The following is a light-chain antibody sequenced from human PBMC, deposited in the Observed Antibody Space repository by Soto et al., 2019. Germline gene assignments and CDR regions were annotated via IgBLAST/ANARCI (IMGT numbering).Light chain of an antibody. CDR3: QHYARSVGT. CDR1: QGASGSY. J-gene: IGKJ1*01. Sequence: EIVLTQSPGTLSLSPGERATVSCRASQGASGSYFAWYQQKPGQAPRLLISGASNRATGIPDRFSGSGSGTDFTLTISRLEPEDFAVYYCQHYARSVGTFGQGTRVEIK. CDR2: GAS. V-gene: IGKV3-20*01.